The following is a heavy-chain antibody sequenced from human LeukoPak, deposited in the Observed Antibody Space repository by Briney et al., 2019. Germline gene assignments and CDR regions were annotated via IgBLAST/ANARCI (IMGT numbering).Heavy chain of an antibody. V-gene: IGHV1-8*01. CDR2: MNPNSGNT. J-gene: IGHJ4*02. CDR3: ARAYRYSGSYGH. Sequence: GALVKVSCKASGYTFTSYDINWVRQSTGQGLEWMGWMNPNSGNTGYAQKFQGRVTMTRNTSISTAYMELSSLRSEDTAVYYCARAYRYSGSYGHWGQGTLVTVSS. CDR1: GYTFTSYD. D-gene: IGHD1-26*01.